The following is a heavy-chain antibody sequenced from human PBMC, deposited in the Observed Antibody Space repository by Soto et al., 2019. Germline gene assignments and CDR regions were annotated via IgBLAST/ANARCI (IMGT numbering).Heavy chain of an antibody. D-gene: IGHD3-22*01. Sequence: SETLSLTCTVSGGSISSGDYYWSWIRQPPGKGLEWIGYIYYSGSTYYNPSLKSRVTISVDTSKNQFSLKLSSVTAADTAVYYCARVHYDSSASKLFDYWGQGTLVTVS. CDR2: IYYSGST. J-gene: IGHJ4*02. CDR3: ARVHYDSSASKLFDY. V-gene: IGHV4-30-4*01. CDR1: GGSISSGDYY.